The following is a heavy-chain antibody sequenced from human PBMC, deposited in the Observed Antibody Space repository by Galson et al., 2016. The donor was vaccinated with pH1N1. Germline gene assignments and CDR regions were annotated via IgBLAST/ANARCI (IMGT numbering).Heavy chain of an antibody. CDR2: IKHDGSQK. J-gene: IGHJ4*02. CDR1: GFTFSNYW. D-gene: IGHD4-23*01. V-gene: IGHV3-7*01. Sequence: SLRLSCAGSGFTFSNYWMHWVRQAPGKGLEWVANIKHDGSQKYYVDSVKGRFTISRDNAKNSLYLQMNSLRAEDTAVYYCTRGVPTVGGYWGQGTLVTVSS. CDR3: TRGVPTVGGY.